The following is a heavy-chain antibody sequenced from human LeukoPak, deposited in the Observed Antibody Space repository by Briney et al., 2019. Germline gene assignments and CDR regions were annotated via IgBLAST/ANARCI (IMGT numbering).Heavy chain of an antibody. Sequence: GGSLRLSCAASGFTFSSYWMHWVRQAPGKGLEWVSRINSDGSSTSYADSVKGRFTISRDNAKNTLYLQMNSLRAEDTAVYYRAKTLIYGDYRDWFDPWGQGTLVTVSS. V-gene: IGHV3-74*01. CDR3: AKTLIYGDYRDWFDP. J-gene: IGHJ5*02. CDR1: GFTFSSYW. CDR2: INSDGSST. D-gene: IGHD4-17*01.